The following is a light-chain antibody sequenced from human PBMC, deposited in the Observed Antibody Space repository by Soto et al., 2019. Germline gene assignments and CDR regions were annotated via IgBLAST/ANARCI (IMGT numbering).Light chain of an antibody. Sequence: QAVVTQEPSLTVSPGGTVTLTCASSTGAVTSGNYPSWFQQKPGQTPRTLIYTTNSRRSWTPARFSGSLLGGKAALTLSGVQPEDEAEYYCLLYYGGAQLVFGGGTKVTVL. CDR1: TGAVTSGNY. J-gene: IGLJ3*02. CDR2: TTN. CDR3: LLYYGGAQLV. V-gene: IGLV7-43*01.